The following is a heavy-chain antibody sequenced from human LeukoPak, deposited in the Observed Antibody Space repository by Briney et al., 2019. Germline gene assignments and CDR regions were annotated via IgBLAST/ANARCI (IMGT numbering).Heavy chain of an antibody. D-gene: IGHD3-10*02. CDR2: ISDNGGST. CDR1: GLKFSRYA. V-gene: IGHV3-23*01. Sequence: GGSLRLSCAASGLKFSRYAMSWVRQAPGKGLEWVSVISDNGGSTYYADSVKGRFTISRDNSKNTVYLQMNSLRDEDTAVYYCAKDVRGGDDAIEAIDYWGHGPLVTVSS. CDR3: AKDVRGGDDAIEAIDY. J-gene: IGHJ4*01.